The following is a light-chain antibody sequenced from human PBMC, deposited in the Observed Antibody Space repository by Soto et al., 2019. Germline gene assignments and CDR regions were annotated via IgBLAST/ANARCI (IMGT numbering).Light chain of an antibody. CDR2: GAS. CDR1: QNVFNN. J-gene: IGKJ4*01. V-gene: IGKV3-15*01. CDR3: QQYNKWLT. Sequence: EILVTQSPVTLSVSPGETATLSCRASQNVFNNLAWYQVKPGQAPRLLIYGASTRATGIPIRFSGSGSGTEFTLTINSLKSEDFAVYYCQQYNKWLTFGGGTKVDI.